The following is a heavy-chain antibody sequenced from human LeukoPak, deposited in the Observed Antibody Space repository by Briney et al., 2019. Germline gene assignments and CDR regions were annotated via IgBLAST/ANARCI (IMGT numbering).Heavy chain of an antibody. V-gene: IGHV1-2*02. CDR2: INPSNGDT. Sequence: ASVKVSCKTSGHIFTAYDIHWVRQAPGQGLEWMGWINPSNGDTVVAQKFQDRVTMTRDTSISTAYMDLSSLRSDDSAVYPYFDYWGQGTLFIVSS. CDR3: FDY. J-gene: IGHJ4*02. CDR1: GHIFTAYD.